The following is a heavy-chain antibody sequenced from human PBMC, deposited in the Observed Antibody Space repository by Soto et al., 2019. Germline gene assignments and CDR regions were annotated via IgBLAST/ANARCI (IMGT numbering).Heavy chain of an antibody. D-gene: IGHD5-12*01. CDR3: ARVIVATIGGGWFDP. Sequence: QVQLVQSGAEVKKPGASVKVSCKASGYTFTSYGISWVRQAPGQGLEWMGWISAYNGNTNYAQKLQGRVTMTTDTATSTAYMELRSLRSDDTVVYYCARVIVATIGGGWFDPWGQGTLVTVSS. J-gene: IGHJ5*02. CDR1: GYTFTSYG. V-gene: IGHV1-18*01. CDR2: ISAYNGNT.